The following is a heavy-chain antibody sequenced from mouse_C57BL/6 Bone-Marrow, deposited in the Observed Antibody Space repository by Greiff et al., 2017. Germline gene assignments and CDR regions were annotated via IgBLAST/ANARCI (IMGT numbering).Heavy chain of an antibody. Sequence: QVQLQQPGAELVKPGASVKLSCKASGYTFTSYWMQWVKQRPGQGLEWIGAIDPSDSYTNYNQKFKGKATLTVDTSSSTAYMQLSSLTSEDSAVYYCARYGYDREVYFDYWGQGTTLTVSS. CDR3: ARYGYDREVYFDY. D-gene: IGHD2-2*01. J-gene: IGHJ2*01. CDR2: IDPSDSYT. CDR1: GYTFTSYW. V-gene: IGHV1-50*01.